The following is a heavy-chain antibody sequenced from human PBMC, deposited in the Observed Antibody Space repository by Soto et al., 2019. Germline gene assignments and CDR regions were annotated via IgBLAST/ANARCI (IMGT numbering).Heavy chain of an antibody. J-gene: IGHJ6*02. CDR2: ISYDGSNK. CDR1: GFTFSSYG. CDR3: AGGSDSNYYGMDV. V-gene: IGHV3-30*03. Sequence: GGSLRLSCAASGFTFSSYGMHWVRQAPGKGLEWVAVISYDGSNKYYADSVKGRFTISRDNSKNTLYLQMNSLRAEDTAVYYCAGGSDSNYYGMDVWGQGTTVTVSS. D-gene: IGHD2-15*01.